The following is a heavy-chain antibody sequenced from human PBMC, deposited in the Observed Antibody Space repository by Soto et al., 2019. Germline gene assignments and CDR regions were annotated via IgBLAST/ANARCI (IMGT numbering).Heavy chain of an antibody. CDR2: IIPIFGTP. CDR3: ARDLYCDSTNCSYYLDY. J-gene: IGHJ4*02. Sequence: SVKVSCKASGATFNSYAISWVRQASGQGLEWMGGIIPIFGTPNYAQKFQGRVTITADKPTSTAYMELSSLRSEDTAVYYCARDLYCDSTNCSYYLDYWGQGTLVTVSS. D-gene: IGHD2-2*01. V-gene: IGHV1-69*06. CDR1: GATFNSYA.